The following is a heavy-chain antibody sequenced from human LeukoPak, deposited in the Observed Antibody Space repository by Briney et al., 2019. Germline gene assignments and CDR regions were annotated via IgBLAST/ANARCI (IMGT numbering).Heavy chain of an antibody. Sequence: PSETLSLTCTVSGGSISSSSYYWGWIRQPPGKGLEWIGSIYHSGSTYYNPSLKSRVTISVDTSKNQFSLKLSSVTAADTAVYYCARTLGDYGSGSYYYWGQGTLVTVSS. CDR1: GGSISSSSYY. CDR2: IYHSGST. D-gene: IGHD3-10*01. CDR3: ARTLGDYGSGSYYY. V-gene: IGHV4-39*07. J-gene: IGHJ4*02.